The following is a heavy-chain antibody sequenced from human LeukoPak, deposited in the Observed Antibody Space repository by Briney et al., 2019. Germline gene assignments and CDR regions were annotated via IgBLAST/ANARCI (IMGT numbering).Heavy chain of an antibody. CDR2: ISGSGGRT. V-gene: IGHV3-23*01. CDR3: ARAAPTRTLIGSGADY. J-gene: IGHJ4*02. D-gene: IGHD3-22*01. CDR1: GFTLSSYG. Sequence: PGGSLRLSCAASGFTLSSYGMSWVRQAPGKGLEWVSTISGSGGRTYYADSVKGRFTISRDNSKNTLYLQMNSLRAEDTAVYYCARAAPTRTLIGSGADYWGQGTLVTVSS.